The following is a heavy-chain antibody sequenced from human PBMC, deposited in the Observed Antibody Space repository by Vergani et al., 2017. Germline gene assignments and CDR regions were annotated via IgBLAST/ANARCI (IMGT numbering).Heavy chain of an antibody. Sequence: QLQLQESGPGLVKPSETLSLTCTVSGGSINSSSNYWGCIRQPPGKRLVGIGSIYYSGSTYYNPSLKSRVTISVDTTKNQFYLKMSYVTAADTAVYYCAGDDYGDYYYYGMDVWGQGTMVTVSS. V-gene: IGHV4-39*02. J-gene: IGHJ6*02. CDR1: GGSINSSSNY. CDR2: IYYSGST. D-gene: IGHD4-17*01. CDR3: AGDDYGDYYYYGMDV.